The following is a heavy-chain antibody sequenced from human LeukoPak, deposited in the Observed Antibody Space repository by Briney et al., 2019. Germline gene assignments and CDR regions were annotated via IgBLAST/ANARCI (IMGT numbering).Heavy chain of an antibody. D-gene: IGHD5/OR15-5a*01. J-gene: IGHJ3*02. Sequence: SGTRSLTCAVSGGSIGSSNWWSWVRQPPGKGLEWIGEIYHSGSTNYNPSLKSRVTISVDKSKNQFSLKLRSVTAADTAVYYCAREKEGSRALDIWGQGTMVTVSS. CDR3: AREKEGSRALDI. CDR2: IYHSGST. V-gene: IGHV4-4*02. CDR1: GGSIGSSNW.